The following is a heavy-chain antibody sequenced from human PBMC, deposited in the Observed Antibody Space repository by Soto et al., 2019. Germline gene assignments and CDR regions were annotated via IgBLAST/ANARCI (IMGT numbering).Heavy chain of an antibody. Sequence: QVQLVQSGAEVKKPGSSVKVSCKASGGTFSSYTISWVRQAPGQGLEWMGRIIPILGIANYAQEFQGRVTITADKSTSTAYMELSSLRSEDTAVYYCARDIGDGNWFDPWGQGTLVTVSS. J-gene: IGHJ5*02. D-gene: IGHD3-10*01. CDR1: GGTFSSYT. V-gene: IGHV1-69*08. CDR3: ARDIGDGNWFDP. CDR2: IIPILGIA.